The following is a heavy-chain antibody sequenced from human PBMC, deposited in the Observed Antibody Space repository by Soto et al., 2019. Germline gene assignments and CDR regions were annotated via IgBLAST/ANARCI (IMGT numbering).Heavy chain of an antibody. J-gene: IGHJ4*01. D-gene: IGHD3-3*01. CDR1: GGSISNNNW. CDR3: ARFLPGFVGENEAFDF. V-gene: IGHV4-4*02. Sequence: QVQLQESGPGLVKPSGTLSLTCTVSGGSISNNNWWRWVRQTPEKGLEWIGQIYHSGNTNYNPSLKSRVSMSVDKSKNQFSLKMNSATAADTAVYYCARFLPGFVGENEAFDFWGHGTLVTGSS. CDR2: IYHSGNT.